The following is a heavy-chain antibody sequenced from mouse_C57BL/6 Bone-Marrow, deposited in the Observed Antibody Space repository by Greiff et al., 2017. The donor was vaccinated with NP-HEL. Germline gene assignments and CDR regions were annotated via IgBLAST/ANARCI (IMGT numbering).Heavy chain of an antibody. CDR3: ARCGYGLDY. CDR1: GYSFTGYY. V-gene: IGHV1-42*01. CDR2: INPSTGGT. D-gene: IGHD1-1*01. J-gene: IGHJ2*01. Sequence: EVQLQQSGPELVKPGASVKISCKASGYSFTGYYMNWVKQSPEKSLEWIGEINPSTGGTTYNQKFKAKATLTVDKSSSTAYMQLKSLTSEDSAVYYCARCGYGLDYWGQGTTLTVSS.